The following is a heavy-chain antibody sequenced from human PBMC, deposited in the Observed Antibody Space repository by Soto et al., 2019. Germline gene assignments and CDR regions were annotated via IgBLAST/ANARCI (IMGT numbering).Heavy chain of an antibody. CDR3: ARDGLASGWGYYYGMDV. D-gene: IGHD6-19*01. V-gene: IGHV3-21*01. Sequence: LRLSCAASGFTFSSYSMNWVRQAPGKGLEWVSSISSSSSYIYYADSVKGRFTISRDNAKNSLYLQMNSLRAEDTAVYYCARDGLASGWGYYYGMDVWGQGTTVTVSS. CDR2: ISSSSSYI. J-gene: IGHJ6*02. CDR1: GFTFSSYS.